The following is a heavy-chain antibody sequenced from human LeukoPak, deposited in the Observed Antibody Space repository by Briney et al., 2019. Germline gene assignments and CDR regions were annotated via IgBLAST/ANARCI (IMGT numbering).Heavy chain of an antibody. CDR2: ISSSGGNT. Sequence: GGSLRLSCEASGFTFSKHGLNWVRQAPGKGLEWVSAISSSGGNTYYADSVKGRLTISRDNSKNTLYLQMNSLRAEDTAVYYCAKDRSERSPYSIDYWGQGTLVTVSS. V-gene: IGHV3-23*01. CDR1: GFTFSKHG. J-gene: IGHJ4*02. D-gene: IGHD5-24*01. CDR3: AKDRSERSPYSIDY.